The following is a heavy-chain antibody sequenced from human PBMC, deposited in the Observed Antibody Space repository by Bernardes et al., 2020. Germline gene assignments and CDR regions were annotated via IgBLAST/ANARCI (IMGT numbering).Heavy chain of an antibody. CDR1: GFTFRSSG. J-gene: IGHJ4*02. CDR3: AKDVGIAAYFDY. CDR2: LSYHGSNK. Sequence: SCAASGFTFRSSGMHWVRQGPGRGLAWVAVLSYHGSNKYYADSVKGRFTISRDNSKNTLYLQMNSLRAEDTAVYYCAKDVGIAAYFDYWGQGTVVNVAT. D-gene: IGHD6-13*01. V-gene: IGHV3-30*18.